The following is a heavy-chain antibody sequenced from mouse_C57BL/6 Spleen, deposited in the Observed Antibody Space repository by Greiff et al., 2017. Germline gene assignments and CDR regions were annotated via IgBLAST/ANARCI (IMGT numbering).Heavy chain of an antibody. D-gene: IGHD1-1*01. CDR1: GYAFTNYL. J-gene: IGHJ2*01. Sequence: VQVVESGAELVRPGTSVKVSCKASGYAFTNYLIEWVKQRPGQGLEWIGVINPGSGGTNYNEKFKGKATLTADKSSSTAYMQLSSLTSEDSAVYFCARRYYGSSLYYFDYWGQGTTLTVSS. CDR2: INPGSGGT. V-gene: IGHV1-54*01. CDR3: ARRYYGSSLYYFDY.